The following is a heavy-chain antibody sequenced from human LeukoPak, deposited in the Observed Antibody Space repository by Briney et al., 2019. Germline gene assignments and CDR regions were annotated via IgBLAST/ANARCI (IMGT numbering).Heavy chain of an antibody. CDR1: GGSISSSSYY. CDR3: ARGWDGIAVAGSFDY. V-gene: IGHV4-39*07. Sequence: SETLSLTCTVSGGSISSSSYYWGWIRKPPGKGLEWIGSIYYSGSTYYNPSLKSRVTMSVDTSKNQFSLKLNSVTAADTAVYYCARGWDGIAVAGSFDYWGQGTLVTVSS. J-gene: IGHJ4*02. CDR2: IYYSGST. D-gene: IGHD6-19*01.